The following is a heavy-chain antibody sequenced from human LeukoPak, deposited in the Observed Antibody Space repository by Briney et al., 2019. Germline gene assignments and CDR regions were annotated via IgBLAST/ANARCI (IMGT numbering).Heavy chain of an antibody. V-gene: IGHV5-51*01. Sequence: GESLKISYKGSGYSFTSYWIGWVRQMPGKGLEWMGIIYPGDSDTRYSPSFQGQVTISADKSISTAYLQWSSLKASDTAMYYCARHDILTGPKANGFDYWGQGTLVTVSS. CDR3: ARHDILTGPKANGFDY. CDR2: IYPGDSDT. CDR1: GYSFTSYW. D-gene: IGHD3-9*01. J-gene: IGHJ4*02.